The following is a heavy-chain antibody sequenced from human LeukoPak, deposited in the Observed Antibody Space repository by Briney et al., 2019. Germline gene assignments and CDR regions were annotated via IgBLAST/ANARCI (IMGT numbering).Heavy chain of an antibody. CDR2: IRGGGATT. CDR3: ASHGITMEEHFQH. D-gene: IGHD3-10*01. Sequence: GSLRLSCAASGFTFSTYAMSWVRQAPGKGLEWVSAIRGGGATTYYADSVKGRFTISRDNSKNTLYLQMNSLRAEDTAVYYCASHGITMEEHFQHWGQGTLVTVSS. CDR1: GFTFSTYA. J-gene: IGHJ1*01. V-gene: IGHV3-23*01.